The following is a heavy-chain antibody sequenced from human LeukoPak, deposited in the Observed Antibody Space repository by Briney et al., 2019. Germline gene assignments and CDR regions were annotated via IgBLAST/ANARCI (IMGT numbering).Heavy chain of an antibody. CDR1: GFIFSNYG. J-gene: IGHJ4*02. Sequence: GGSLRLSCAASGFIFSNYGLVWVRQAPGKGLEWVAFIRYDGSNTYYADSVKGRFTISRDNSKNTLSLQMNSLRGEDTAVYYCAKERTTEYSSSFDYWGQGTLVIVSS. CDR2: IRYDGSNT. CDR3: AKERTTEYSSSFDY. D-gene: IGHD6-6*01. V-gene: IGHV3-30*02.